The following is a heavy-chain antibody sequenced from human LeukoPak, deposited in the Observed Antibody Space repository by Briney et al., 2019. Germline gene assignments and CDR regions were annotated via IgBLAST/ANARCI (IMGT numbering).Heavy chain of an antibody. CDR2: IIPIFGTA. Sequence: ASVKVSCKASGGTFSSHAISWVRQAPGQGLEWMGGIIPIFGTANYAQKFQGRVTITTDESTSTAYMELSSLRSEDTAVYYCARDGPNRIAAAGTSFYYYMDVWGKGTTVTVSS. V-gene: IGHV1-69*05. CDR1: GGTFSSHA. D-gene: IGHD6-13*01. CDR3: ARDGPNRIAAAGTSFYYYMDV. J-gene: IGHJ6*03.